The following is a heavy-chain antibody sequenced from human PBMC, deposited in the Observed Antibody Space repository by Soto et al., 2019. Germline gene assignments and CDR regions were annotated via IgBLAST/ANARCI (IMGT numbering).Heavy chain of an antibody. CDR3: AHAYGGRSLY. CDR1: GFSLTTDRVG. J-gene: IGHJ4*02. Sequence: QITLKESGPTLVKPTQTLTLTCTFSGFSLTTDRVGVGWIRQPPGEALEWLAVTYWDDSKTYRPSLESRLTTTKDTSKNQVAVTMTNLEYLDTATYYCAHAYGGRSLYWGQGTLVTVSS. CDR2: TYWDDSK. D-gene: IGHD1-26*01. V-gene: IGHV2-5*02.